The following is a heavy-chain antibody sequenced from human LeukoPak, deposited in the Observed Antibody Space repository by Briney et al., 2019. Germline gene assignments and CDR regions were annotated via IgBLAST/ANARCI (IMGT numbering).Heavy chain of an antibody. CDR1: GFTFSSYA. D-gene: IGHD1-26*01. CDR2: ISGSGGST. Sequence: GGSLRLSCAASGFTFSSYAMSWVRQAPGKGLEWVSAISGSGGSTYYADSVKGRFTISRDNSKNTLHVQMNSLRAEDTAVYYCARDHLVGMPYSWGQGTLVTVSS. V-gene: IGHV3-23*01. J-gene: IGHJ4*02. CDR3: ARDHLVGMPYS.